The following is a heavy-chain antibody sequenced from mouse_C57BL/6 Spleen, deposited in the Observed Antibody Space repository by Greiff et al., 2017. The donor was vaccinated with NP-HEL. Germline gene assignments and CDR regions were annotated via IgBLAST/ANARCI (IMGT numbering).Heavy chain of an antibody. CDR1: GYTFTSYW. D-gene: IGHD2-5*01. J-gene: IGHJ1*03. CDR2: IYPSDSET. Sequence: VQLQQPGAELVRPGSSVKLSCKASGYTFTSYWMDWVKQRPGQGLEWIGNIYPSDSETHYNQKFKDKATLTVDKSSSTAYMQLSSLTSEDSAVYYCARTPYSNWYFDVWGTGTTVTVSS. V-gene: IGHV1-61*01. CDR3: ARTPYSNWYFDV.